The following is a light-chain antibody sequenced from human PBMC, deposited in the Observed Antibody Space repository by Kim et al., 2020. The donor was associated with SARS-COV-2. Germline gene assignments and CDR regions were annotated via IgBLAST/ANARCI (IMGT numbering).Light chain of an antibody. Sequence: ELTQPPSASGAPGQRVTISCSGSSANIRSNYVFWYQQLPGTAPKLLIYSNNQRPSGVPDRFSGSKSGTSASLAISGLRSEDDADYYCAAWDDSLSGFYVFGTGTKVTVL. CDR3: AAWDDSLSGFYV. V-gene: IGLV1-47*02. J-gene: IGLJ1*01. CDR1: SANIRSNY. CDR2: SNN.